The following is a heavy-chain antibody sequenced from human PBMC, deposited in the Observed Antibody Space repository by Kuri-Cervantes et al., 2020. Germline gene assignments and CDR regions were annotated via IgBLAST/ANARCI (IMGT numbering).Heavy chain of an antibody. CDR1: GITFDSSW. V-gene: IGHV3-7*01. J-gene: IGHJ4*02. CDR2: IKQDGSEN. Sequence: GESLKISCAASGITFDSSWMTWVRQAPGGGLEWVASIKQDGSENHYVDSVKGRFTISRDNAKNSLYLQMNSLRAEDTAVYYCAQNWGTFVYWGQGTLVTVSS. D-gene: IGHD7-27*01. CDR3: AQNWGTFVY.